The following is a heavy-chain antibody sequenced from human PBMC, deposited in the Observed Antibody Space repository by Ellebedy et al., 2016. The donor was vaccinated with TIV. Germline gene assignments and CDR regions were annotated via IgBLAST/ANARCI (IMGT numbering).Heavy chain of an antibody. CDR1: GGSISSSSYY. J-gene: IGHJ5*02. Sequence: GSLRLSCTVSGGSISSSSYYWGWIRQPPGKGLEWIGSIYYRGSTDYTPSLKSRVTISADTSKSQFSLGLSSVTAADTAVYLCARWFGELLYVRWFDPWGQGTLVTVSS. D-gene: IGHD3-10*01. V-gene: IGHV4-39*01. CDR3: ARWFGELLYVRWFDP. CDR2: IYYRGST.